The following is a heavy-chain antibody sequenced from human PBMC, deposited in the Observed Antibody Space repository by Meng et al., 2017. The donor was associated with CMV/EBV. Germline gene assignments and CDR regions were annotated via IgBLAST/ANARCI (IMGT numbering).Heavy chain of an antibody. J-gene: IGHJ6*02. CDR2: ISAYNGNT. V-gene: IGHV1-18*04. CDR1: GYSFTSYW. Sequence: GESLKISCKGSGYSFTSYWIGWVRQMPGKGLEWMGWISAYNGNTNYAQKLQGRVTMTTDTSTSTAYMELRSLRSDDTAVYYCARDPGDSSGYYPVYYYYGMDVWGQGTTVTVSS. CDR3: ARDPGDSSGYYPVYYYYGMDV. D-gene: IGHD3-22*01.